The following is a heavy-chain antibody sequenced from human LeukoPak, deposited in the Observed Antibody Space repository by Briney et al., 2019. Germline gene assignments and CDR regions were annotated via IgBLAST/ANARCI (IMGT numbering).Heavy chain of an antibody. J-gene: IGHJ5*02. CDR1: GYPFISYG. V-gene: IGHV1-3*01. D-gene: IGHD2-21*02. CDR2: INAGNGNT. Sequence: ASVKVSCKAAGYPFISYGISWVRQAPGQRLEWMGWINAGNGNTKYSQKFQGRVTITRDTSASTAYMELSSLRSEDTAVYYCARSRGGDRYYNWFDPWGQGTLVTVSS. CDR3: ARSRGGDRYYNWFDP.